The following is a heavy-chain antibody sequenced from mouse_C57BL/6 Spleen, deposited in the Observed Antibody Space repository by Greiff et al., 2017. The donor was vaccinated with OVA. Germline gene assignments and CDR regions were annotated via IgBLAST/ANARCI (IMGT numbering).Heavy chain of an antibody. J-gene: IGHJ1*03. V-gene: IGHV1-64*01. D-gene: IGHD2-2*01. CDR3: ARPCMVTTGWYFDA. Sequence: VKLQQPGAELVKPGASVKLSCKASGYTFTSYWMHWVKQRPGQGLEWIGMIHPNSGSTNYNEKFKSKATLTVDKSSSIAYMQLSSLTSEDSAVYYCARPCMVTTGWYFDAWGTGTTVTVSS. CDR1: GYTFTSYW. CDR2: IHPNSGST.